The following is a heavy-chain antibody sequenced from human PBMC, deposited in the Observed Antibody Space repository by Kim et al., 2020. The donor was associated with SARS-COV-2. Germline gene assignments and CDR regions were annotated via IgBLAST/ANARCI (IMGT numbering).Heavy chain of an antibody. V-gene: IGHV4-34*01. CDR1: GGSFSGYY. Sequence: SETLSLTCAVYGGSFSGYYWSWIRQPPGKGLEWIGEINHSGSTNYNPSLKSRVTISVDTSKNQFSLKLSSVTAADTAVYYCARGGGFTMVRGVSYYYYYGMDVWGQETTVTVSS. CDR3: ARGGGFTMVRGVSYYYYYGMDV. CDR2: INHSGST. J-gene: IGHJ6*02. D-gene: IGHD3-10*01.